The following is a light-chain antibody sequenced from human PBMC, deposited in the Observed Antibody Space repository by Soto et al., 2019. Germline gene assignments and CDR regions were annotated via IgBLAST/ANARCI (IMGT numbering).Light chain of an antibody. V-gene: IGKV3-11*01. J-gene: IGKJ5*01. CDR1: QSVSSY. CDR3: QQRSNWPPIT. Sequence: EIVMTQSPATLSVPPGERATLSCRASQSVSSYLAWYQQKPGQAPRLLIYDASNRATGIPARFSGSGSGTDFTLTISSLEPQDFAVYYCQQRSNWPPITFGQGTRLESK. CDR2: DAS.